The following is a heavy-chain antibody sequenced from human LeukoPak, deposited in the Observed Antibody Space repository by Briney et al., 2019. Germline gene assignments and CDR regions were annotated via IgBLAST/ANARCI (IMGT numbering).Heavy chain of an antibody. CDR2: VSYDGTET. Sequence: GGSLRLSCAASGFIFSRYGMHWVRQAPGKGLEWVAVVSYDGTETKYADSVKGRLNLSRDNSKNTVYLQMNSLTFEDTAVYYCARSARGVIFDVWGKGTTVIVSS. CDR1: GFIFSRYG. D-gene: IGHD3-10*01. J-gene: IGHJ6*04. V-gene: IGHV3-30*03. CDR3: ARSARGVIFDV.